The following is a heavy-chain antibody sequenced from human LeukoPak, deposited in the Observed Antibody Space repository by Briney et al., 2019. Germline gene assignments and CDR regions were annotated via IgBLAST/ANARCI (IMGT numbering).Heavy chain of an antibody. CDR2: IYYSGST. CDR3: ARDFYSSGDWYFDL. J-gene: IGHJ2*01. Sequence: PSETLSLTCTVSGGSISSSSYYWGWIRQPPGKGLEWIGSIYYSGSTYYNPSLKSRVTISVDTSKNQFSLKLSSVTAADTAVYYCARDFYSSGDWYFDLWGRGTLVTVSS. D-gene: IGHD6-19*01. CDR1: GGSISSSSYY. V-gene: IGHV4-39*07.